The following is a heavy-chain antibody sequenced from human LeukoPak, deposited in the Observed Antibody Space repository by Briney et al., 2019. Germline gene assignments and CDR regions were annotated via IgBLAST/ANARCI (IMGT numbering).Heavy chain of an antibody. Sequence: KSSETLSLTCAVSGGSITYNNWWTWLRQSPGKGLEWIGEIHHTGSTNYNPSLKSRVTISIDTSKREFYVNLNSVTAADTAVYYCARGRYFDWFPSARKNWFDPWGQGTLVTVSS. V-gene: IGHV4-4*02. J-gene: IGHJ5*02. CDR3: ARGRYFDWFPSARKNWFDP. D-gene: IGHD3-9*01. CDR2: IHHTGST. CDR1: GGSITYNNW.